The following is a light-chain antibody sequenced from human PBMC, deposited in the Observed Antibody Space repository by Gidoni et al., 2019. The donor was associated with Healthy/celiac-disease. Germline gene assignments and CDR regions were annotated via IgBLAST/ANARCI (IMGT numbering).Light chain of an antibody. CDR2: QYS. J-gene: IGLJ3*02. V-gene: IGLV3-1*01. CDR3: QAWDSSTAV. CDR1: KVGDKY. Sequence: SYELTQPPSVSVSPGQTASITCSGDKVGDKYACWYQQKPGHYPVLVIYQYSNRPSGIPERFSCSNSGNTATLTISGTQAMDEADYYCQAWDSSTAVFGGGTKLTVL.